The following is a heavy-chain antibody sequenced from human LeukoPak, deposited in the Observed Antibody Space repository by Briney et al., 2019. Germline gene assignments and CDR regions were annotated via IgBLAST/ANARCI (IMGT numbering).Heavy chain of an antibody. D-gene: IGHD4/OR15-4a*01. CDR2: FDPEDGET. CDR1: GYTLTELS. Sequence: ASVKVSCKVSGYTLTELSMHWVRQAPGKGLGWMGGFDPEDGETIYAQKFQGRVTMTEDTSTDTAYMELSSLRSEDTAVYYCATIAPILWGYGQNWFDPWGQGTLVTVSS. V-gene: IGHV1-24*01. CDR3: ATIAPILWGYGQNWFDP. J-gene: IGHJ5*02.